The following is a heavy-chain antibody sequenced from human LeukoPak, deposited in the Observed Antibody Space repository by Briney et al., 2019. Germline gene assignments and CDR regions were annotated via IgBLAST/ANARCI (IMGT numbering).Heavy chain of an antibody. D-gene: IGHD1-26*01. V-gene: IGHV4-30-4*08. J-gene: IGHJ4*02. Sequence: SQILSLTCTVSGGSISSGDYYWSWIRQPPGKGLEWIGYIYYSGSTYYNPSLKSRVTISVDTSKNQFSLKLSSVTAADTAVYYCARDRYSGSRTTFYYFDYWGQGTLVTVSS. CDR2: IYYSGST. CDR1: GGSISSGDYY. CDR3: ARDRYSGSRTTFYYFDY.